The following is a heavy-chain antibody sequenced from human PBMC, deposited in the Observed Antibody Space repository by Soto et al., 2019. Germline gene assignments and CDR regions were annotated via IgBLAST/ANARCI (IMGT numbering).Heavy chain of an antibody. D-gene: IGHD6-19*01. Sequence: QVQLVQSGAEVKKPGTSVRVSCKASGDTFIGYSISWVRQAPGQGLEWMGWVIPTQRTTKYTQRFQGRVTMGVDQFASTTYMELSSLRPEDTALYYCVIDRLIVAVSVGRMDVWGQGTTVTVSS. CDR3: VIDRLIVAVSVGRMDV. V-gene: IGHV1-69*01. J-gene: IGHJ6*02. CDR2: VIPTQRTT. CDR1: GDTFIGYS.